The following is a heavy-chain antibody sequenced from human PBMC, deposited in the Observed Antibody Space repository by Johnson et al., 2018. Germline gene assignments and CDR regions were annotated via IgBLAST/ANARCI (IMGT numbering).Heavy chain of an antibody. CDR2: VNHSGSA. V-gene: IGHV4-34*01. CDR3: AKDLMTGDAANSFDI. CDR1: GGSFSGYY. D-gene: IGHD3-9*01. J-gene: IGHJ3*02. Sequence: QVQLQQWGAGLLKPSETLSLICAVSGGSFSGYYWSWIRQPPGKGLEWIGEVNHSGSANYNPSLKSRVTISVDTSKNRFSLQLNSVTPEDTAVYYCAKDLMTGDAANSFDIWGQGTMVTVSS.